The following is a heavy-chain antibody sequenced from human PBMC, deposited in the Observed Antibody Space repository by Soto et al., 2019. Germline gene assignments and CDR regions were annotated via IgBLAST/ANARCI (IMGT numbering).Heavy chain of an antibody. CDR1: GYSFTCYG. J-gene: IGHJ6*03. CDR2: ISAYNGNT. D-gene: IGHD6-19*01. Sequence: ASVKVSCKASGYSFTCYGITWVRQAPGQGFEWMGWISAYNGNTKYAQKLQGRVTMTTDASTSTAYLELRSLTSDDTAVYYCARDRGVAPPVAGNTHYYYYMDVWGKETTVTVFS. CDR3: ARDRGVAPPVAGNTHYYYYMDV. V-gene: IGHV1-18*01.